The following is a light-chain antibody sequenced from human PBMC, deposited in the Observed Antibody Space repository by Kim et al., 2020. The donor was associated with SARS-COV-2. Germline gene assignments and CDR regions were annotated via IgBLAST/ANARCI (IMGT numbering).Light chain of an antibody. J-gene: IGLJ2*01. V-gene: IGLV1-40*01. Sequence: VTISCTGSSSNIGAGYDVHWYQQLPGTAPKLLIYGNSNRPSGVPDRFSGSKSGPSASLAITGLQAEDEADYYCQSYDSSLSAHVVFGGGTQLTVL. CDR3: QSYDSSLSAHVV. CDR1: SSNIGAGYD. CDR2: GNS.